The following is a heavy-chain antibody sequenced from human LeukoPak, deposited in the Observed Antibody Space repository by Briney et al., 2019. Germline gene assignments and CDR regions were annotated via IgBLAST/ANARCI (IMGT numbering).Heavy chain of an antibody. Sequence: SETLSLTCAVYGGSFSGYYWSWIRQPPGKGLEWIGEINHSGSTNYNPSLKSRVTISVDTSKNQFSLKLSSVTAADTAVYYCAGGYHLRPSVYYGGFDYWAREPWSPSPQ. V-gene: IGHV4-34*01. CDR2: INHSGST. CDR1: GGSFSGYY. CDR3: AGGYHLRPSVYYGGFDY. D-gene: IGHD3-22*01. J-gene: IGHJ4*02.